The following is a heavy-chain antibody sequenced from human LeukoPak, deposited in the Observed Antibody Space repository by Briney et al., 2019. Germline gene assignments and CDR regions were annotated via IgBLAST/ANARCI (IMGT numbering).Heavy chain of an antibody. CDR3: AKVALGYCSGGSCYYFDY. Sequence: GGSLRLSCAASGFTFSGYAMSWVRQAPEKGLEWVSSINAFGASTYYADSVKGRFTISRDNSKSTLYLQMNSLRAEDTAVYYCAKVALGYCSGGSCYYFDYGAREPWSPSPQ. V-gene: IGHV3-23*01. D-gene: IGHD2-15*01. J-gene: IGHJ4*02. CDR1: GFTFSGYA. CDR2: INAFGAST.